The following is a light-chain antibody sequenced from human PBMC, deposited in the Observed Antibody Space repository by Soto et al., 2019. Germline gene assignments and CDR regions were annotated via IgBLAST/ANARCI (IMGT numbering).Light chain of an antibody. J-gene: IGLJ2*01. CDR2: EVN. Sequence: QSVLTQPASVSGSPGQSISISCSGTSSDVGSYSLVSWYQQDPGKAPKLMIYEVNKRPSGVSDRFSGSKSGNTASLTISGLQADDEADYYCCSYAGTHVVFGGGTKVSVL. CDR3: CSYAGTHVV. V-gene: IGLV2-23*02. CDR1: SSDVGSYSL.